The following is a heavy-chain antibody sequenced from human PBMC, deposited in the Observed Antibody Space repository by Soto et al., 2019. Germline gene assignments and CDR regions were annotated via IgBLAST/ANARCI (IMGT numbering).Heavy chain of an antibody. J-gene: IGHJ6*02. D-gene: IGHD7-27*01. CDR1: GFTFSSYA. CDR3: ARDGDGPYYYGMDV. CDR2: ISYDGSNK. Sequence: GGSLRLSCAASGFTFSSYAMHWVRQAPGKGLEWVAVISYDGSNKYYADSVKGRFTISRGNSKNTLYLQMNSLRAEDTAVYYCARDGDGPYYYGMDVWGQGTTVTVSS. V-gene: IGHV3-30-3*01.